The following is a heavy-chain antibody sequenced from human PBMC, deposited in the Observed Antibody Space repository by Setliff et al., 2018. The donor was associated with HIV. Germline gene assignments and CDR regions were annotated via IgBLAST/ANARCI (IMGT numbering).Heavy chain of an antibody. V-gene: IGHV3-21*01. CDR2: ISSNSNYI. Sequence: GGSLRLSCAASGFTFSTYNMNWVRQAPGKGLEWVSSISSNSNYIYYADSVKGRFTISRDNAKNSLYLQMNSLRAEDTAVYYCASSGSYGYWGQGTLVTVSS. J-gene: IGHJ4*02. CDR3: ASSGSYGY. CDR1: GFTFSTYN. D-gene: IGHD1-26*01.